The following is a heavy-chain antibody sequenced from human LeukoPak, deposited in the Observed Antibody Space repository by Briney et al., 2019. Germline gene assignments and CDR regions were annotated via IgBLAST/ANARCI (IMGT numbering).Heavy chain of an antibody. CDR2: ISAYNGNT. CDR1: GYTFTGYY. V-gene: IGHV1-18*04. J-gene: IGHJ4*02. D-gene: IGHD3-22*01. CDR3: ARGMDSSSYYSIYSTFDF. Sequence: VASVKVSCKASGYTFTGYYMHWVRQAPGQGLEWMGWISAYNGNTNYAQKLQGRVTMTTDTSTSTAYMELRSLTSDDTAVYYCARGMDSSSYYSIYSTFDFWGQGTLVTVSS.